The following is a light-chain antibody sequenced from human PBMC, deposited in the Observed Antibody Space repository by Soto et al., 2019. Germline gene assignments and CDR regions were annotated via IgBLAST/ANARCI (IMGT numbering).Light chain of an antibody. CDR1: SSDVGGYNY. J-gene: IGLJ1*01. Sequence: HSALTQPRSVSGSPGQSVTISCTGTSSDVGGYNYVSWYQQHPGKAPKLMIYDVNKRPSGVPDRFSGSKSGNTAYLNISGLQAEDEDDYSCCSYAGTDTYVVGTGTKLTVL. CDR3: CSYAGTDTYV. CDR2: DVN. V-gene: IGLV2-11*01.